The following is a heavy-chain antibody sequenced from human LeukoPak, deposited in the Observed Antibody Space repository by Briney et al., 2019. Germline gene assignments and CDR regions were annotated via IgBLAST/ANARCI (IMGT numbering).Heavy chain of an antibody. CDR2: IKPDGGAQ. V-gene: IGHV3-7*01. J-gene: IGHJ6*03. D-gene: IGHD1-1*01. CDR1: GFSFNNYA. Sequence: GSLRLSCAASGFSFNNYAMYWVRQAPGKGLEWVANIKPDGGAQYYLDSVKGRFTISRDNANNLLSLQMSPLTAEDTAMYYCARGPYNLPNVNSYYYMDVWGKGTTV. CDR3: ARGPYNLPNVNSYYYMDV.